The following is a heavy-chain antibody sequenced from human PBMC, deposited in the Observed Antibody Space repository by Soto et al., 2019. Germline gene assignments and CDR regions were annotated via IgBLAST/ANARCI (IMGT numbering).Heavy chain of an antibody. J-gene: IGHJ4*02. D-gene: IGHD3-10*01. CDR2: ISYDGSKK. Sequence: GGSLRLSCAASGFTFSSLGMDWVRQAPGKGLEWVALISYDGSKKYYGDSVKGRFTISRDNSRNTLHLQMNGLRPEDTGVYYCVRDPDHGALDYWGRGTLVTVSS. CDR1: GFTFSSLG. V-gene: IGHV3-30-3*01. CDR3: VRDPDHGALDY.